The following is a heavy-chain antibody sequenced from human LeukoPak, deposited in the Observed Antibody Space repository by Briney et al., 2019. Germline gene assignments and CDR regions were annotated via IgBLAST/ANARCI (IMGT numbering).Heavy chain of an antibody. CDR2: IYTSGST. CDR1: GGSISSGSYY. Sequence: SETLSLTCTVSGGSISSGSYYWNWIRQPAGKGLEWIGRIYTSGSTNYNPSLKSRVTISVDTSKNQFSLKLSSVTASDTAVYYCARDRRGELDYWGQGTPVTVSS. V-gene: IGHV4-61*02. D-gene: IGHD3-10*01. CDR3: ARDRRGELDY. J-gene: IGHJ4*02.